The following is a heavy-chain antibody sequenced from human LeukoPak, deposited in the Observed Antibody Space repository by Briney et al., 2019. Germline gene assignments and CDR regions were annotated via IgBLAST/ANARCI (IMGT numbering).Heavy chain of an antibody. CDR1: GGSINSYY. CDR3: TSGGIVSGDY. D-gene: IGHD2/OR15-2a*01. CDR2: IYYSGST. V-gene: IGHV4-59*01. Sequence: WETLSLTCTASGGSINSYYWSWIRQPPGKGLEWIGYIYYSGSTTYNPYLKSRVIISTDTTKNHSSLMLMSLTAPDTAVYYGTSGGIVSGDYWGHGTLVTVSS. J-gene: IGHJ4*01.